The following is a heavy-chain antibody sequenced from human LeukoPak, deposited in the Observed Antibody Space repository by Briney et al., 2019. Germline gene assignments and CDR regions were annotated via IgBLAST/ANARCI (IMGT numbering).Heavy chain of an antibody. D-gene: IGHD5-24*01. CDR2: INYNGDRT. V-gene: IGHV3-64*01. CDR1: GFSFNTYA. J-gene: IGHJ4*02. Sequence: GGSLRLSCAASGFSFNTYAMHWVRQALGKGLEYVSAINYNGDRTYYANSVKGRFIISRDNSRKTLLLQMGSLRAEDTAVYYCARDSGGDAYNDYFDSWGQGTLVTVSS. CDR3: ARDSGGDAYNDYFDS.